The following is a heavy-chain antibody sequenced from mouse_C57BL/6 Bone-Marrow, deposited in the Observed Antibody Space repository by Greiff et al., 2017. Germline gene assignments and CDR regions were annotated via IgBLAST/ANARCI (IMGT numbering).Heavy chain of an antibody. D-gene: IGHD1-1*01. Sequence: QVQLQQPGAELVRPGTSVKLSCKASGYTFTSYWMHWVKQRPGQGLEWIGVIDPSDSYTNYNQKFKGKATLTVDTSSSTAYMQLSSPTSEDSSVYYCARYGNFYWGQGTTLTVSS. CDR1: GYTFTSYW. CDR3: ARYGNFY. V-gene: IGHV1-59*01. CDR2: IDPSDSYT. J-gene: IGHJ2*01.